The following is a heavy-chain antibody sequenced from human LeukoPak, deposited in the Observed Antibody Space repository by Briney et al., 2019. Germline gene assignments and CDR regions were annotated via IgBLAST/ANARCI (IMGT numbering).Heavy chain of an antibody. CDR3: ARTILYCSGGSCYSAFDI. CDR1: GYTFTSYY. J-gene: IGHJ3*02. V-gene: IGHV1-46*01. Sequence: ASVKVSCKASGYTFTSYYMHWVRQAPGQGLEWMGIINPSGGSTSYAQKFQGRVTMTRDMSTSTVYMELSSLRSDDTAVYYCARTILYCSGGSCYSAFDIWGQGTMVTVSS. D-gene: IGHD2-15*01. CDR2: INPSGGST.